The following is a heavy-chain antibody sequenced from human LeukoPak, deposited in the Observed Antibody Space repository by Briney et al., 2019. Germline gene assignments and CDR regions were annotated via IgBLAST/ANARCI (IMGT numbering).Heavy chain of an antibody. CDR1: GGSISSGGYS. CDR2: IYHSGNT. J-gene: IGHJ6*02. V-gene: IGHV4-31*03. CDR3: ARGVSGYCSSTSCYDFGMDV. D-gene: IGHD2-2*01. Sequence: PSETLSLTCTVTGGSISSGGYSWNWFRQHPGKGLEWIGYIYHSGNTFYNPSLKSRVSIEVDTSRNQFPLRLTSVTAADTAVYYCARGVSGYCSSTSCYDFGMDVWGQGTTVTVSS.